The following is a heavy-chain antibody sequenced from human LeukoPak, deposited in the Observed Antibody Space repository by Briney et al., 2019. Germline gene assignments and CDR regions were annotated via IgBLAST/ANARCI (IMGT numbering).Heavy chain of an antibody. Sequence: ASVKVSCKASGYTFTSYYMHWVRQAPGQGLEWMGIINPSGGRTSYAQKFQGRVTMTRDMSTSTVYMELSSLRSEDTAVYYCARDHARYSSSWFQPAAGWYFDLWGRGTLVTVSS. CDR2: INPSGGRT. V-gene: IGHV1-46*01. D-gene: IGHD6-13*01. CDR3: ARDHARYSSSWFQPAAGWYFDL. J-gene: IGHJ2*01. CDR1: GYTFTSYY.